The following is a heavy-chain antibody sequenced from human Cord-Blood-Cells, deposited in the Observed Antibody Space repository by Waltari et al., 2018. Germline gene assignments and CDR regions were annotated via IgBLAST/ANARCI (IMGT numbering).Heavy chain of an antibody. J-gene: IGHJ4*02. CDR3: ASTINYFDY. Sequence: QVQLQESGPGLVKPSETLSLTCTVSGGSVSSGSYYWIWIRQPPGKGLEWIGYIYYSGSTNYNPSLKSRVTISVDTSKNQFSLKLSSVTAADTAVYYCASTINYFDYWGQGTLVTVSS. CDR1: GGSVSSGSYY. D-gene: IGHD5-12*01. V-gene: IGHV4-61*01. CDR2: IYYSGST.